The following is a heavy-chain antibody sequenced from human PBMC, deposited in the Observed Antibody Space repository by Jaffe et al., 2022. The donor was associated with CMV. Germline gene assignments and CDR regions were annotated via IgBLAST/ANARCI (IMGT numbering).Heavy chain of an antibody. Sequence: EVQLVESGGGLVKPGGSLRLSCAASGFTFSNAWMSWVRQAPGKGLEWVGRIKSKTDGGTTDYAAPVKGRFTISRDDSKNTLYLQMNSLKTEDTAVYYCTTDGPVEMATITGDAFDIWGQGTMVTVSS. CDR3: TTDGPVEMATITGDAFDI. CDR1: GFTFSNAW. V-gene: IGHV3-15*01. D-gene: IGHD5-12*01. J-gene: IGHJ3*02. CDR2: IKSKTDGGTT.